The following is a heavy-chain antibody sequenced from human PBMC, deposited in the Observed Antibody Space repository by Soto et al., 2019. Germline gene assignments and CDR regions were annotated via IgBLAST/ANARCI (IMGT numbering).Heavy chain of an antibody. V-gene: IGHV1-24*01. CDR1: GYTLTELS. D-gene: IGHD3-22*01. CDR3: APVLSSGDVCAFDI. CDR2: FDPEDGET. Sequence: ASVKVSCKVSGYTLTELSMHWVRQAPGKGLEWMGGFDPEDGETIYAQKFQGRVTMTEDTSTDTAYMELSSLRSEDTAVYYCAPVLSSGDVCAFDIWGQVTMVTVSS. J-gene: IGHJ3*02.